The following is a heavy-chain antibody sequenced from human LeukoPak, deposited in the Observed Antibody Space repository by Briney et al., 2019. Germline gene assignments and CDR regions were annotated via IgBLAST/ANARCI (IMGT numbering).Heavy chain of an antibody. J-gene: IGHJ3*02. CDR1: GESFSGYY. Sequence: SETLSLTCAVYGESFSGYYWSWIRQPPGKGLEWIGEINHSGSTNYNPSLKSRVTISVDTSKNQFSLKLSSVTAADTAVYYCARGRKYCSSTSCYRRSAAFDIWGQGTMVTVSS. CDR3: ARGRKYCSSTSCYRRSAAFDI. CDR2: INHSGST. D-gene: IGHD2-2*01. V-gene: IGHV4-34*01.